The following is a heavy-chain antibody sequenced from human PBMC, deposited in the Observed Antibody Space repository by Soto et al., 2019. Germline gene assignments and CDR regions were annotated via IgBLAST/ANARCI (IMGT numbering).Heavy chain of an antibody. Sequence: VQLLESGGGLVQPGESLRLSCAASGFSLSKYAMSWVRQAPGKGLEWGSVISVRGVTFTAGAVKDPFTISRDNSKHTLHLEMNSLRGEDTAVYYCAKQQGSETPYYYSMDVWGQGTTVTVSS. CDR1: GFSLSKYA. D-gene: IGHD3-10*01. J-gene: IGHJ6*02. V-gene: IGHV3-23*01. CDR2: ISVRGVT. CDR3: AKQQGSETPYYYSMDV.